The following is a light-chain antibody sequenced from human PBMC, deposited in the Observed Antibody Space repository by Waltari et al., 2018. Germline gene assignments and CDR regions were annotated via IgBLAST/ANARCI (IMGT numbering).Light chain of an antibody. CDR3: QAWDSSTVV. J-gene: IGLJ2*01. CDR2: QDS. CDR1: KLGDKY. Sequence: SYELTQPLSVSVSPGQTASITCSGAKLGDKYACWYQQKPGQSPVLVIYQDSKRPSVIPERFSGSNSGNTATLTISGTQAMDEADYYCQAWDSSTVVFGGGTKLTVL. V-gene: IGLV3-1*01.